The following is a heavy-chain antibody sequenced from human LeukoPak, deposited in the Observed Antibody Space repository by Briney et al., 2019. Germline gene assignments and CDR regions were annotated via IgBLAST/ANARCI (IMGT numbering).Heavy chain of an antibody. V-gene: IGHV3-74*01. CDR1: GFTFSTYW. J-gene: IGHJ4*02. D-gene: IGHD2-21*02. CDR3: ARSPNCGGDCF. Sequence: PGGSLRLSCAASGFTFSTYWMHWVRQAPGKELVWVSRINNDGSVTSYADSVKGRFTISRDNAKNTLFLQMNSLRAEDTAVYYCARSPNCGGDCFWGQGTLVTVSS. CDR2: INNDGSVT.